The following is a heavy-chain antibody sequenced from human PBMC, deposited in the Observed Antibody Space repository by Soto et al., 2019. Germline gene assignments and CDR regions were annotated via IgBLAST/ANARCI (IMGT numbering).Heavy chain of an antibody. J-gene: IGHJ4*02. CDR3: ARVSPWAAATYYFDY. CDR2: IYYSGST. V-gene: IGHV4-30-4*01. D-gene: IGHD2-15*01. Sequence: QVQLQESGPGLVKPSQTLSLTCTVSGGSISSGDYYWSWIRQPPGKGLEWIGYIYYSGSTYYNPSLKSRVTISVDTSKNQFSPKLSSVTAADTAVYYCARVSPWAAATYYFDYWGQGTLVTVSS. CDR1: GGSISSGDYY.